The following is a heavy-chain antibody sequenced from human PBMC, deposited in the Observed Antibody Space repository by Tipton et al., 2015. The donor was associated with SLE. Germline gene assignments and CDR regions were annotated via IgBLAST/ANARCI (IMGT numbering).Heavy chain of an antibody. CDR3: ARAPGYDFRDNWFDP. D-gene: IGHD3-3*01. CDR2: IDYSGNT. Sequence: TLSLTCTVSGGSIRSGYFWGWLRQHPEKGLEWIGYIDYSGNTYYNPSLKSRLTISMDTSKNQFSLDLRSVTAADTALHYCARAPGYDFRDNWFDPWGQGTLVTVSS. CDR1: GGSIRSGYF. J-gene: IGHJ5*02. V-gene: IGHV4-31*03.